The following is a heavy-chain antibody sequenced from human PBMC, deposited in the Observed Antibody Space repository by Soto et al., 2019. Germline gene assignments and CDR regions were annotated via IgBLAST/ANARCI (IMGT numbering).Heavy chain of an antibody. D-gene: IGHD3-22*01. J-gene: IGHJ3*02. V-gene: IGHV3-23*01. CDR2: ISGSGGST. Sequence: PGGSLRLSCAASGFTFSSYAMSWVRQAPGKGLEWVSAISGSGGSTYYADSVKGRSTISRDNSKNTLYLQMNSLRAEDTAVYYCAHSNMIVVRIGAFDIWGQGTMVTVSS. CDR3: AHSNMIVVRIGAFDI. CDR1: GFTFSSYA.